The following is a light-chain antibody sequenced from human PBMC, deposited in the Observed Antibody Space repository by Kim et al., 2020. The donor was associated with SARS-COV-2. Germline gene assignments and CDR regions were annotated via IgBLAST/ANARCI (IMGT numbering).Light chain of an antibody. J-gene: IGKJ1*01. CDR1: QRVLLNSNNS. CDR3: QQYYSIPWT. V-gene: IGKV4-1*01. CDR2: WAS. Sequence: RATINCKSSQRVLLNSNNSLAWYQQKPGHPPKLLIYWASTRESGVPDRFSGSGSGTDFTLTISSLQAEDVAVYYCQQYYSIPWTFGQGTKVDIK.